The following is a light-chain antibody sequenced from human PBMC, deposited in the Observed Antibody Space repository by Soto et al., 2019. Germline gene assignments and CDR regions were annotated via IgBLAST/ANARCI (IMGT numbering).Light chain of an antibody. J-gene: IGLJ1*01. CDR1: SSDVGGYNY. CDR2: EVS. V-gene: IGLV2-14*01. CDR3: SLFTSSSTYV. Sequence: QSVLTQPASVSGSPGQSITISCTGTSSDVGGYNYVSWYQQHPGKAPKLMIYEVSNRPSGVPDRFSGSKSGNTASLTISGLQAEDEADYYCSLFTSSSTYVFGTGTKVTV.